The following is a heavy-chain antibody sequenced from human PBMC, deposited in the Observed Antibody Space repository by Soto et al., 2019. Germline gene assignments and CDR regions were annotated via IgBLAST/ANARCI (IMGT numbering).Heavy chain of an antibody. D-gene: IGHD5-12*01. CDR3: ARQDGYAQYYFDY. CDR2: IYPADSDT. J-gene: IGHJ4*02. Sequence: GESLKISCKGSGYSFSTYWVGWVRQMPGKGLEWMGIIYPADSDTRYSPSFQGQVTISADKSISTAYLQWSSLKASDTAMYYCARQDGYAQYYFDYWGQGTLVTVSS. CDR1: GYSFSTYW. V-gene: IGHV5-51*01.